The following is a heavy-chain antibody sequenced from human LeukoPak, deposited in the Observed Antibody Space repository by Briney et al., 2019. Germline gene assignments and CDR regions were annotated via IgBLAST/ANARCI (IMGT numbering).Heavy chain of an antibody. CDR1: GYTFTIYG. CDR3: ARDTAGGQRWLQFY. D-gene: IGHD5-24*01. V-gene: IGHV1-18*01. CDR2: ISVYNGNT. J-gene: IGHJ4*02. Sequence: GASVTVSFTSSGYTFTIYGFSWVRQAPGQGREWMGGISVYNGNTNYAQNLQGRVTMTTDTSTSTAYMELRGLRSDDTAVYYCARDTAGGQRWLQFYWGQGTLITVSP.